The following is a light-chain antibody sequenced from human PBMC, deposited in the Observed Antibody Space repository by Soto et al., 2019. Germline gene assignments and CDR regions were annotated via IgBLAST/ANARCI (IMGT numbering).Light chain of an antibody. J-gene: IGKJ1*01. CDR3: QQYTCLWT. CDR2: QAS. Sequence: IQITQSPSTLSASLGDIVTITCRASRSLQTWLAWYQQKPGKVPKLLIYQASSLQNGVPARFIGSGSGTEFTLTISSLQPDDVATYYCQQYTCLWTFGPGTKVDIK. CDR1: RSLQTW. V-gene: IGKV1-5*03.